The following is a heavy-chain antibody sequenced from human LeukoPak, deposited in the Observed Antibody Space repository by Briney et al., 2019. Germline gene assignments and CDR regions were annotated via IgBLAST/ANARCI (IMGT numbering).Heavy chain of an antibody. D-gene: IGHD1-1*01. J-gene: IGHJ5*02. CDR2: ISAYNGNT. CDR3: ARLTKRSNWFDP. V-gene: IGHV1-18*01. CDR1: GYTFTSYG. Sequence: ASVKVSCKASGYTFTSYGISWVRQAPGQGLEWMGWISAYNGNTNYAQKLQGRVTMTTDTSTSTAYMELSSLRSEDTAVYYCARLTKRSNWFDPWGQGTLVTVSS.